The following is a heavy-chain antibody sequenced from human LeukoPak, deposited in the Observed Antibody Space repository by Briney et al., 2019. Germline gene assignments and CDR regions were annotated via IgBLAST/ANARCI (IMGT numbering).Heavy chain of an antibody. D-gene: IGHD3-3*01. CDR2: INHSGNT. J-gene: IGHJ4*02. CDR3: ARGGKYYDFWSGAKNGIDY. V-gene: IGHV4-34*01. Sequence: SWVRQPPGKGLEWIGEINHSGNTNSNPSLKSRVTISVDTSKNQFSLKLSSVTAADTAVYYCARGGKYYDFWSGAKNGIDYWGQGTLVTVSS.